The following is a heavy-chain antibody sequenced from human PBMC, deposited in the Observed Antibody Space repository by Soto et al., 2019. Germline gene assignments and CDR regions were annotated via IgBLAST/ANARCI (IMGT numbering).Heavy chain of an antibody. D-gene: IGHD2-21*02. CDR2: IGTRSDI. CDR1: GFTFSSYS. J-gene: IGHJ6*02. CDR3: AREETAWPLAYGLDV. Sequence: PGGSLRLSCAASGFTFSSYSMHWVRQAPGKGLEWVSSIGTRSDIYYADSVKGRFTISRGNAKNSLSLQMNSMTAEDTAVYYCAREETAWPLAYGLDVWGQGTTVTVS. V-gene: IGHV3-21*01.